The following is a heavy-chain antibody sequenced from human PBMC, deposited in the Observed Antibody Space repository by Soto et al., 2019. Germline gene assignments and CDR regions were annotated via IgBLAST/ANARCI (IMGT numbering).Heavy chain of an antibody. D-gene: IGHD6-13*01. CDR2: IVPVFPSV. CDR1: GGTLSNDA. CDR3: AREMPSTAAAYFYYGLNV. V-gene: IGHV1-69*13. J-gene: IGHJ6*02. Sequence: SVKVSCKASGGTLSNDAINWVRQAPGQGLEWLGTIVPVFPSVYYAPRFQGRLTITADGSTDTVYMMLTSLKSEDTAVYYCAREMPSTAAAYFYYGLNVWGQGTSVNVSS.